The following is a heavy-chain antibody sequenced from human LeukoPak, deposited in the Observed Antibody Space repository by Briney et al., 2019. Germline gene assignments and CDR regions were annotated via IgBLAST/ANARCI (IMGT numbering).Heavy chain of an antibody. J-gene: IGHJ4*02. CDR2: IRYDGSNK. CDR1: GFTFISYD. V-gene: IGHV3-30*02. Sequence: GGSLSLSRAASGFTFISYDLRWVRQAPGMGLEWVAFIRYDGSNKYNVDSVKGRFTISIDNSKNTLYLQMNGLRAEDTAVYYCAKYTSSWSTFHYRGTRTLVTVSS. D-gene: IGHD6-13*01. CDR3: AKYTSSWSTFHY.